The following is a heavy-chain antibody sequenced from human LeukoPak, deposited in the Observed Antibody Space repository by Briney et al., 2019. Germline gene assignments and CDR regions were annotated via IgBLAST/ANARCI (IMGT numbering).Heavy chain of an antibody. Sequence: SGPTLVNPTQTLTLTCTFSGFSLSSSEVGVGWIRQPPGKALEWLALIYWEDDKRYSPSLKSRLTITKDTSKNQVVLTMTNMDPVDTATYYCAHRPYGGKAQFYFDYWGQGTLVTVSS. D-gene: IGHD4-23*01. CDR3: AHRPYGGKAQFYFDY. CDR2: IYWEDDK. CDR1: GFSLSSSEVG. V-gene: IGHV2-5*02. J-gene: IGHJ4*02.